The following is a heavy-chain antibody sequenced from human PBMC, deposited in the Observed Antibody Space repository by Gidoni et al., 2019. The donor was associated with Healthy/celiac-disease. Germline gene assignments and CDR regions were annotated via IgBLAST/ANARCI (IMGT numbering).Heavy chain of an antibody. V-gene: IGHV3-30*18. CDR2: ISYDGSNK. Sequence: QVQLVESGGGVVKPGRSLRLSCAASGFTFSSYGMHWVRQAPGKGLGWVAVISYDGSNKYYADSVKGRFTISRDNSKNTLYLQMNSLRAEDTAVYYCAKDHRGSSGWFYYYYYGMDVWGQGTTVTVSS. D-gene: IGHD6-19*01. CDR1: GFTFSSYG. CDR3: AKDHRGSSGWFYYYYYGMDV. J-gene: IGHJ6*02.